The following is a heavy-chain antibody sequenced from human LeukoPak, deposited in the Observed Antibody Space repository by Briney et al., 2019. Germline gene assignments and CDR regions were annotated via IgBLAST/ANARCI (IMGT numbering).Heavy chain of an antibody. J-gene: IGHJ6*02. Sequence: SETLSLTCTVSGGSISSYYWSWIRQPPGKGLEWIGYIYYSGSTNYNPSLKSRVTISVDTSKNQFSLKLTSVTAADTAVYFCARTVTTSSPNYYYYGMDVWGQGTTVTVSS. D-gene: IGHD4-11*01. CDR1: GGSISSYY. V-gene: IGHV4-59*01. CDR3: ARTVTTSSPNYYYYGMDV. CDR2: IYYSGST.